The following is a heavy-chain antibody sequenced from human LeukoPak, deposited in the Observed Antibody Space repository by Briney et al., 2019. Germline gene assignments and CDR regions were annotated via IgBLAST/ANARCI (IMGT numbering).Heavy chain of an antibody. V-gene: IGHV1-2*06. D-gene: IGHD5-18*01. Sequence: GASVKVSCKASGYTFTGYYMHWLRQAPGRGLEWMGRINPNSGGTNYAQKFQGRVTMTRDTSISTAYMELSRLRSDDTAVYYCARGREQLWLLHFDYWGQGTLVTVSS. CDR2: INPNSGGT. J-gene: IGHJ4*02. CDR1: GYTFTGYY. CDR3: ARGREQLWLLHFDY.